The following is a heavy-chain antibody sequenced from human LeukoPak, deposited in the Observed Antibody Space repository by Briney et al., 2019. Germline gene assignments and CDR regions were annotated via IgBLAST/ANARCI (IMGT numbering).Heavy chain of an antibody. J-gene: IGHJ6*02. D-gene: IGHD5-18*01. Sequence: GGSLRLSCAASGFTFSSYAMSWVRQAPGKGLEWVSAISGSGGSTYYADPVKGRFTISRDNSKNTLYLQMNSLRAEDTAVYYCAKVVYSYGNYYYYGMDVWGQGTTVTVSS. CDR1: GFTFSSYA. V-gene: IGHV3-23*01. CDR2: ISGSGGST. CDR3: AKVVYSYGNYYYYGMDV.